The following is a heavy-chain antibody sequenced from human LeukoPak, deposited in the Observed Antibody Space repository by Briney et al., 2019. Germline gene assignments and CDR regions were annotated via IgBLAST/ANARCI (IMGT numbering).Heavy chain of an antibody. J-gene: IGHJ6*02. Sequence: GGSLRLSCAASGFTFSSYWMHWVRPATGKGLVWVFRINSDGSSTSYADSVKGRFTISRDNAKNTLYLQMNSLRAEDTAVYYCARNQLNHYYYYYGMDVWGQGTTVTVSS. V-gene: IGHV3-74*01. CDR3: ARNQLNHYYYYYGMDV. D-gene: IGHD2-2*01. CDR2: INSDGSST. CDR1: GFTFSSYW.